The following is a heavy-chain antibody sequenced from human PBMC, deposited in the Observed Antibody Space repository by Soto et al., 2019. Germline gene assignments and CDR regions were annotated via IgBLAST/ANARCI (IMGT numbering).Heavy chain of an antibody. CDR2: IVPMFGTA. V-gene: IGHV1-69*13. D-gene: IGHD5-12*01. CDR1: GGTFSRYA. CDR3: ARGGYDTSFDY. Sequence: SVKVSCKASGGTFSRYALSWVRQAPGQGPEWMGGIVPMFGTANYAQKFQGRVTITADESTNTAYMELSSLRSEDTAVYYCARGGYDTSFDYWGQGTLVTVSS. J-gene: IGHJ4*02.